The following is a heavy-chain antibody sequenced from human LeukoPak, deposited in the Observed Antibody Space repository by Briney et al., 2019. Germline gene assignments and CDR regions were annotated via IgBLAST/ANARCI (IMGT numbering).Heavy chain of an antibody. CDR2: ISSDGSST. V-gene: IGHV3-74*01. Sequence: PGGSLRLSCSASGFTFSSYWMHWVRQAPGKGLVWVSRISSDGSSTNYADSVKGRFTISRDNAKNTLYLQMNSLRAEDTAVYYCARDTRAAGFDYWGQGTLVTVSS. CDR3: ARDTRAAGFDY. CDR1: GFTFSSYW. J-gene: IGHJ4*02. D-gene: IGHD6-19*01.